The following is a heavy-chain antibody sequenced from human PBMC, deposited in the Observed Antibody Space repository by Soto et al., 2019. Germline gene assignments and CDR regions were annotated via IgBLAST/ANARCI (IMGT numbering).Heavy chain of an antibody. J-gene: IGHJ4*02. D-gene: IGHD2-21*02. CDR1: GYTFTAYS. V-gene: IGHV1-2*02. CDR3: ARDFDCGGDCSLNYFDF. CDR2: INPNTGAT. Sequence: ASVKVSCKASGYTFTAYSMHWVRQAPGQGPEWMGWINPNTGATKYAQKFQGRVTMTRDTSITTAYMELRRLRSDDTAVYYCARDFDCGGDCSLNYFDFWGQGTLLTVSS.